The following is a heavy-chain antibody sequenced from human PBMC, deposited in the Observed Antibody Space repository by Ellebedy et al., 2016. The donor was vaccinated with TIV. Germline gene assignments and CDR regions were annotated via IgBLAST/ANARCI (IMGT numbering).Heavy chain of an antibody. CDR2: INHSGST. CDR3: AREWGHYSGSFEGGALNP. CDR1: GGSISSGGYS. J-gene: IGHJ5*02. D-gene: IGHD5-12*01. Sequence: SETLSLXXAVSGGSISSGGYSWSWIRQPPGKGLEWIGEINHSGSTNYNPSLKSRVTISVDTSKNQFSLKLSSVTAADTAVYYCAREWGHYSGSFEGGALNPWGQGTLVTVSS. V-gene: IGHV4-30-2*01.